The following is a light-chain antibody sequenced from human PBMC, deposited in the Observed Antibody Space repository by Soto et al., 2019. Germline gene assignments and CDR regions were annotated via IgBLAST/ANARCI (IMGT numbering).Light chain of an antibody. CDR3: STYTSSRTR. CDR2: DVS. CDR1: SSDIGGYIY. Sequence: QSALTQPASVSGSPGQSITISCTGNSSDIGGYIYVSWYQHHPGKAPKLLIYDVSNRPSGVSNRFSGSKSGNTASLTISGLQVEDEADYFCSTYTSSRTRFGGGTKVTVL. V-gene: IGLV2-14*03. J-gene: IGLJ2*01.